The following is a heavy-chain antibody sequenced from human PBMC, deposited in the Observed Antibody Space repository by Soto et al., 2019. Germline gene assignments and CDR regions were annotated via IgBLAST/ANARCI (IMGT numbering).Heavy chain of an antibody. J-gene: IGHJ4*02. CDR1: GGTFSSYA. D-gene: IGHD3-3*01. V-gene: IGHV1-69*05. Sequence: SVKVSCKASGGTFSSYAISWVRQAPGQGLEWMGGIIPIFGTANYAQKFQGRVTMTTDTSTSTAYMELRSLRSDDTAVYYCARALGKYYDFWSGYSTQFDYWGQGTLVTVSS. CDR2: IIPIFGTA. CDR3: ARALGKYYDFWSGYSTQFDY.